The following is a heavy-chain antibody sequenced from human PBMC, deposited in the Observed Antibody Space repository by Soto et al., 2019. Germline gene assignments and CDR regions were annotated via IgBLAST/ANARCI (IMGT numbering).Heavy chain of an antibody. J-gene: IGHJ4*02. CDR1: GFTFSNFG. D-gene: IGHD6-19*01. Sequence: EVQLLESGGDLVQPGGSLRLSCVASGFTFSNFGMSWVRQAPGQGLQWVSIIGVDGVTTYYADSVRGRFTISRDNSKNTLYLQMTSLRAEDTAIYYCVKDRPMAAPNDYFDYWGQGTLVTVSS. V-gene: IGHV3-23*01. CDR2: IGVDGVTT. CDR3: VKDRPMAAPNDYFDY.